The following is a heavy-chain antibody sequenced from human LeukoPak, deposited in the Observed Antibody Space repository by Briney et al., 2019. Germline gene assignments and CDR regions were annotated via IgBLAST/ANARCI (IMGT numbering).Heavy chain of an antibody. CDR3: TTAYYDILTGYLDAFDI. CDR2: IKSKTDGGTT. CDR1: GFTFSDYY. D-gene: IGHD3-9*01. V-gene: IGHV3-15*01. Sequence: PGGSLRLSCAASGFTFSDYYMSWIRQAPGKGLEWVGRIKSKTDGGTTDYAAPVKGRFTISRDDSKNTLHLQMNSLKTEDTAVYYCTTAYYDILTGYLDAFDIWGQGTMVTVSS. J-gene: IGHJ3*02.